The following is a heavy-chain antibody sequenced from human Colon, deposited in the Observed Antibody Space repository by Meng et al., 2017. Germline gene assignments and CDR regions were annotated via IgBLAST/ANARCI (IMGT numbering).Heavy chain of an antibody. CDR2: INHSGST. CDR1: GGSLRSDTYY. CDR3: ARGLNEGGLAHNWFDP. V-gene: IGHV4-31*03. J-gene: IGHJ5*02. Sequence: VQRHESGPGLLKPSQNLSLTCTVSGGSLRSDTYYWTWIRQDPGKGLEWIGIINHSGSTYYNPSLKSRVTMSLDTSKQQFSLKLISVTAADTAVYFCARGLNEGGLAHNWFDPWGQGTLVTVSS. D-gene: IGHD1-1*01.